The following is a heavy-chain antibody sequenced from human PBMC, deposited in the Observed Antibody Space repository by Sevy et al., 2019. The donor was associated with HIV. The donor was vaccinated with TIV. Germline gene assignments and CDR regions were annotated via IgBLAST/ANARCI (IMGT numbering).Heavy chain of an antibody. J-gene: IGHJ5*02. D-gene: IGHD4-4*01. CDR3: ARTTVTTLSSARNNWFDP. V-gene: IGHV4-31*03. CDR2: IYYTGTT. CDR1: GDSINNGDYY. Sequence: SETLSLTCTVSGDSINNGDYYWSWIRQHPGKGLKWIGKIYYTGTTYYNPSLKSRLRISVERSENTLSLSLRSVTAADTAVYYCARTTVTTLSSARNNWFDPWGQGTLVTVSS.